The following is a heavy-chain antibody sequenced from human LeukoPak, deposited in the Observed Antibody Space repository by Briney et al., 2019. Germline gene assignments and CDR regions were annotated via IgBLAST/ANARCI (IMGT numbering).Heavy chain of an antibody. Sequence: SETLSLTCTVSGGSISSSSYYWGWIRQPPGKGLEWIGSIYYSGSTYYNPSLKSRVTISVDTSKNQFSLKLSSVTAADTAVYYCASVTPTSRPKTSFDYWGQGTLVTVSS. CDR1: GGSISSSSYY. J-gene: IGHJ4*02. CDR3: ASVTPTSRPKTSFDY. CDR2: IYYSGST. D-gene: IGHD2-2*01. V-gene: IGHV4-39*07.